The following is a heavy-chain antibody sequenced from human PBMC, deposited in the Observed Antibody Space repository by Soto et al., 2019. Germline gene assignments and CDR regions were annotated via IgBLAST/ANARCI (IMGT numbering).Heavy chain of an antibody. D-gene: IGHD6-6*01. CDR2: TYYRSKWYN. CDR3: ARGQYSSSHSYYGMDV. CDR1: GDSVSSNSAA. J-gene: IGHJ6*02. Sequence: PSQTLSLTCAISGDSVSSNSAAWNWIRQSPSRGLEWLGRTYYRSKWYNDYAVSVKSRITINPDTSKNQFSLQLNSVTPEDTAVYYCARGQYSSSHSYYGMDVWGQGTTVTVSS. V-gene: IGHV6-1*01.